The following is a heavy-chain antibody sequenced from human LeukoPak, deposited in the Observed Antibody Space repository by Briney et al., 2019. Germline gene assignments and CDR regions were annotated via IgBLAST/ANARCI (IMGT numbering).Heavy chain of an antibody. J-gene: IGHJ4*02. D-gene: IGHD3-22*01. CDR1: GFTFDDYG. CDR2: INWNGGST. Sequence: PGGSLRLSCAASGFTFDDYGMSWVRQAPGKGLEWVSGINWNGGSTGYADSVKGRFTISRDNSKNTLYLQMNSLRAEDTAVYYCAKDDYYDTSGYRDWGQATLVTVSS. CDR3: AKDDYYDTSGYRD. V-gene: IGHV3-20*04.